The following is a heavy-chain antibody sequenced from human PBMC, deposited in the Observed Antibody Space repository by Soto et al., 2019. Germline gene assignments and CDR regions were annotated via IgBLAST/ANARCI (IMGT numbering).Heavy chain of an antibody. J-gene: IGHJ6*02. V-gene: IGHV1-18*01. CDR1: GYTFTSYG. D-gene: IGHD1-26*01. Sequence: ASVKVSCKASGYTFTSYGISWVRQAPGQGLEWMGWISAYNGNTNYAQKLQGRVTMTTDTSTSTAYMELRSLRSDDTAVYYCARDRGLEWELSYYYYGMDVWGQGTTVTVSS. CDR3: ARDRGLEWELSYYYYGMDV. CDR2: ISAYNGNT.